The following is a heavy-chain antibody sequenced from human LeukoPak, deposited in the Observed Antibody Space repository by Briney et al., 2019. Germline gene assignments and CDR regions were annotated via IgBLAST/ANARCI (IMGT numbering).Heavy chain of an antibody. D-gene: IGHD2-21*01. J-gene: IGHJ4*02. CDR2: IKPKTGGETT. CDR3: ITPLPYSAQ. V-gene: IGHV3-15*07. CDR1: GFTFSNAY. Sequence: GGSLRLSCAASGFTFSNAYMNWVRQAPGKGLEWVGRIKPKTGGETTEYAAPVNDRFSISRDDSKSMMYLQMNSLKTEDTAVYYCITPLPYSAQGGQGTLVTVSS.